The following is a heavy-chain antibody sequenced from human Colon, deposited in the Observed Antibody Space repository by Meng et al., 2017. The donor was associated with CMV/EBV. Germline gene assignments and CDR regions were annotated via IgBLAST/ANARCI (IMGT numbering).Heavy chain of an antibody. D-gene: IGHD2-2*01. CDR3: VRGGGLASQLSHGFDY. V-gene: IGHV4-59*01. CDR1: DDSIMSYY. J-gene: IGHJ4*02. Sequence: SETLSLTCTVPDDSIMSYYWTWVRQTPERGHQWIGYIYHSKTYDSGRTNYNPSLRSRVSMSLDPAKSQVSLSLATATAADTAVYYCVRGGGLASQLSHGFDYWGPGALVTVSS. CDR2: IYHSKTYDSGRT.